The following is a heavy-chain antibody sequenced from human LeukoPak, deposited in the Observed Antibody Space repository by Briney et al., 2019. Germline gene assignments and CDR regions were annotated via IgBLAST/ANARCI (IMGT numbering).Heavy chain of an antibody. CDR1: GYTFTGYY. CDR3: ARASGSYPSRDWFDP. CDR2: INPNSGGT. D-gene: IGHD1-26*01. J-gene: IGHJ5*02. V-gene: IGHV1-2*02. Sequence: ASVKVSCKASGYTFTGYYMHWVRQAPGQGLEWMGWINPNSGGTNYAQKFQGRVTMTRDTSISTAYMELSRLRSDDTAVYYCARASGSYPSRDWFDPLGQGTLVTVSS.